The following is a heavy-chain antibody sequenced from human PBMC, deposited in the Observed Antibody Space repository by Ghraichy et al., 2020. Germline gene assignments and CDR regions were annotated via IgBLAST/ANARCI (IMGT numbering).Heavy chain of an antibody. CDR3: ARLDSYGYYYYYGMDV. CDR2: ISSSGSTI. V-gene: IGHV3-11*01. J-gene: IGHJ6*02. D-gene: IGHD5-18*01. Sequence: GGSLRLSCAASGFTFNDYYMSWIRQAPGKGLEWVSYISSSGSTIYYADSVKGRFTISRDNAKNSLYLQMNSLRAEDTAVYYCARLDSYGYYYYYGMDVWGQGTTVTVSS. CDR1: GFTFNDYY.